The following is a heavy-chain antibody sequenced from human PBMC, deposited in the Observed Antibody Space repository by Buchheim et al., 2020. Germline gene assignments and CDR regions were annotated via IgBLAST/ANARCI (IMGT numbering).Heavy chain of an antibody. CDR3: ARREVSFGGVKVTNYYFDF. D-gene: IGHD3-16*01. CDR1: GYSLSSAYW. CDR2: MYHSGTT. V-gene: IGHV4-4*02. Sequence: QVEVQESGPVVMKPSETLSLACAVSGYSLSSAYWWTWVRQSPGKGLEWIGEMYHSGTTNVNPSLKSRVSMSLDTSKDQFSPRVNFVTAADTAVYYCARREVSFGGVKVTNYYFDFWDQGTL. J-gene: IGHJ4*02.